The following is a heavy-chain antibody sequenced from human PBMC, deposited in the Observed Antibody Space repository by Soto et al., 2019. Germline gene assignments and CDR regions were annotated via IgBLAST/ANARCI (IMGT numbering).Heavy chain of an antibody. D-gene: IGHD3-3*01. CDR2: IYHSGST. CDR3: ARDQELRFLEWLSEPRSGMDV. J-gene: IGHJ6*02. V-gene: IGHV4-4*02. Sequence: SETLSLTCAVSGGSISSSNWWSWVRQPPGKGLEWIGEIYHSGSTNYNPSLKSRVTISVDKSKKQFSLKLSSVTAADTAVYYCARDQELRFLEWLSEPRSGMDVWGQGTTVTVSS. CDR1: GGSISSSNW.